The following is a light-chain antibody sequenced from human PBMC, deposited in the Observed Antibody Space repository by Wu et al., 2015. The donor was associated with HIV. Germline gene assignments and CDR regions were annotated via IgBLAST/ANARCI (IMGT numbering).Light chain of an antibody. CDR2: DTS. J-gene: IGKJ4*01. CDR1: QGINSAY. Sequence: EIVLTQSPATLSLSPGERATLSCRASQGINSAYFAWYQQKPGQAPRLLIYDTSIRATGVSDRFSGSGSGTDFTLTISRLEPEDFAVYHCQQYGSSPLTFGGGTKVEIK. V-gene: IGKV3-20*01. CDR3: QQYGSSPLT.